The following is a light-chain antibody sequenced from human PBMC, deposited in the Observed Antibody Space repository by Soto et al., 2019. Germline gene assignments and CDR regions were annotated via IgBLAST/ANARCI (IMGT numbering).Light chain of an antibody. J-gene: IGLJ1*01. V-gene: IGLV1-44*01. CDR3: AAWDDSLNGYV. Sequence: QSVLPQAPSGSGTPGQRVTISCSGSSSNIGSNTVNWYQQLPGTAPKLLIYSNNQRPSGVPDRFSGSKSGTSASLAISGLQSEDEADYYCAAWDDSLNGYVFGTGTKVTVL. CDR2: SNN. CDR1: SSNIGSNT.